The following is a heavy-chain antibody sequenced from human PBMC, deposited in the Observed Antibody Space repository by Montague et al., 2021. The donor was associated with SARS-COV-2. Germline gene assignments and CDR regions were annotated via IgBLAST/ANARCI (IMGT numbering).Heavy chain of an antibody. Sequence: SETLSLTCTVSGGSINYYYWHWLRQSAGKGLEWIGRIYSSGNTNSNPSLESRVIMSVASSQNQFSLKLNSVTAADTAVYYCARGDHPTTASWYFFDSWGQGALVTVSS. CDR3: ARGDHPTTASWYFFDS. V-gene: IGHV4-4*07. CDR1: GGSINYYY. D-gene: IGHD6-13*01. CDR2: IYSSGNT. J-gene: IGHJ4*02.